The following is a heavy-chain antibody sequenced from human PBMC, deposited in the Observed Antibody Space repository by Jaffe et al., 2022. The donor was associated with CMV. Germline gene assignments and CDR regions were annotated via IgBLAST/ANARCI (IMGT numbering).Heavy chain of an antibody. D-gene: IGHD4-17*01. V-gene: IGHV1-24*01. CDR1: GDTLTELS. CDR2: FDPEDGET. CDR3: ATVGAHGDFPYFDY. Sequence: QVQLVQSGTDVKKPGASVKVSCKVSGDTLTELSINWVRQAPGKGLEWMGGFDPEDGETVYPQKFQGRVTMTEDTSTETAYMELSSLRSEDTAVYYCATVGAHGDFPYFDYWGQGTLVTVSS. J-gene: IGHJ4*02.